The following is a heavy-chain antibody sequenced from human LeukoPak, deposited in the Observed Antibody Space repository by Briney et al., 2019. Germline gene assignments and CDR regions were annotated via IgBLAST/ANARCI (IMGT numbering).Heavy chain of an antibody. V-gene: IGHV1-46*01. CDR1: VFTFTSYY. J-gene: IGHJ4*02. CDR2: INPSGGST. CDR3: ARDGPRIAALGEDFDY. D-gene: IGHD6-6*01. Sequence: ASVTVSSKASVFTFTSYYMHWVRQAPGQGLEWMGIINPSGGSTSYAQKFQGRVTMTRDTSTSTVYMELSSLRSEDTAVYYCARDGPRIAALGEDFDYWGQGTLVTVSS.